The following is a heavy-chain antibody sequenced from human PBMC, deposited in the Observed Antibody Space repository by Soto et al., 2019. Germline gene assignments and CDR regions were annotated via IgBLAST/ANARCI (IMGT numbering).Heavy chain of an antibody. Sequence: ASVKVSCKASGYTFTGYYMHWVRQAPGQGLEWMGWINPNSGGTNYAQKFQGWVTMTRDTSISTAYMELSRLRSDDTAVYYCARLRTYDILNKSDYWGQGSLVTVSS. CDR3: ARLRTYDILNKSDY. V-gene: IGHV1-2*04. D-gene: IGHD3-9*01. CDR1: GYTFTGYY. CDR2: INPNSGGT. J-gene: IGHJ4*02.